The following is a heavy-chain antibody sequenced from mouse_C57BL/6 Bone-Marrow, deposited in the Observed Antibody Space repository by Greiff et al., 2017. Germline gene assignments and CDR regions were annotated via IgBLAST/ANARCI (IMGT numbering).Heavy chain of an antibody. CDR3: ARQSYYDWYEY. J-gene: IGHJ2*01. CDR2: IYPGSGST. CDR1: GYTFTSYW. Sequence: QVQLQQPGAELVKPGASVKMSCKASGYTFTSYWITWVKQRPGQGLEWIGDIYPGSGSTNYNEKFKSKATLTVDTSSSTAYMQLRSLTSEDSAFYYCARQSYYDWYEYWGQGTTRTVSA. D-gene: IGHD2-4*01. V-gene: IGHV1-55*01.